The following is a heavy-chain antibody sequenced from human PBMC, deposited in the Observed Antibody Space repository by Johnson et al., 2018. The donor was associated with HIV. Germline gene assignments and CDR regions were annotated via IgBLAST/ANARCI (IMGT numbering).Heavy chain of an antibody. D-gene: IGHD6-13*01. CDR1: GFTFSSYA. V-gene: IGHV3-30*04. Sequence: MQLVESGGGLVQPGRSLRLSCAASGFTFSSYAMHWVRQAPGKGLEWVAVISYYGSNKYYADSVKGRFTISRDNSKNTLYLQMNSLRAEDTAVYYCARARDRSSSRDAFDIWGQGTMVTVSS. J-gene: IGHJ3*02. CDR2: ISYYGSNK. CDR3: ARARDRSSSRDAFDI.